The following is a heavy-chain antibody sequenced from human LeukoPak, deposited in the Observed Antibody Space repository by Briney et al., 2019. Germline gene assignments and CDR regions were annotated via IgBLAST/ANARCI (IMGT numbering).Heavy chain of an antibody. CDR1: GGSIRSYS. CDR3: ARHGGESIVAMILHAFDI. J-gene: IGHJ3*02. CDR2: IYYSGST. Sequence: SETLSLTCTDSGGSIRSYSWSWIRQPPGKGLEWIGSIYYSGSTNYNPSLKSRVTMSVDTSKNQFSLKLSSVTAADTAVYYCARHGGESIVAMILHAFDIWGQGTMVTVSS. V-gene: IGHV4-59*08. D-gene: IGHD5-12*01.